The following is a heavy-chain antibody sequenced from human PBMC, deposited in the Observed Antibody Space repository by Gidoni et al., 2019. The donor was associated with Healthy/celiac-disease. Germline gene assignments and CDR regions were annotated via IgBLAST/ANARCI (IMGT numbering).Heavy chain of an antibody. CDR3: AKGQQNDFWSGDYSHDY. CDR1: GFTFDDYA. V-gene: IGHV3-9*01. D-gene: IGHD3-3*01. J-gene: IGHJ4*02. Sequence: EVQLVESGGGLVQPGRSLRLSCAASGFTFDDYAMHWVRQAPGKGLEWVSGISWNSGSIGYADSVKGRFTISRDNAKNSLYLQMNSLRAEDTALYYCAKGQQNDFWSGDYSHDYWGQGTLVTVSS. CDR2: ISWNSGSI.